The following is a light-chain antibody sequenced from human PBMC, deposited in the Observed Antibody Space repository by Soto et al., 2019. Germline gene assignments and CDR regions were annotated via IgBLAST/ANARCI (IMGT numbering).Light chain of an antibody. Sequence: EIMMTQSPETLSVSAREKTTLYCRANQSINSYLAWYQLKPGQAPRLLTYGVSTRATGIPARFSGSGSGTEFTLTISSLQSEDVAVYYCQQYSDWPSITFGQGTRLEIK. V-gene: IGKV3-15*01. J-gene: IGKJ5*01. CDR1: QSINSY. CDR2: GVS. CDR3: QQYSDWPSIT.